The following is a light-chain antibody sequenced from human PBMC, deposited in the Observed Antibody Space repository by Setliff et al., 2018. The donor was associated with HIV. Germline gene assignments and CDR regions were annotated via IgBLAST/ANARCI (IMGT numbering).Light chain of an antibody. J-gene: IGLJ1*01. V-gene: IGLV2-14*01. CDR2: EVR. CDR3: SSYAITNTLH. Sequence: QSALTQPASVSGSPGQSITISCTGTSSDVGGYSHVSWYQQHPGKAPKLIIYEVRNRPSGVSNRFSGSKSGNTASLTISGLQAEDEADYYCSSYAITNTLHFGTGTKVTVL. CDR1: SSDVGGYSH.